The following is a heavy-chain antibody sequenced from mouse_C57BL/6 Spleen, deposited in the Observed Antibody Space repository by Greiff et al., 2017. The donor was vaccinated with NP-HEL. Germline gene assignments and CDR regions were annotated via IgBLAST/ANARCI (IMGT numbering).Heavy chain of an antibody. J-gene: IGHJ3*01. D-gene: IGHD1-1*01. CDR3: ARGIDYGSSYPAWFAY. CDR1: GYSFTDYN. CDR2: INPNYGTT. V-gene: IGHV1-39*01. Sequence: EVKLMESGPELVKPGASVKISCKASGYSFTDYNMNWVKQSNGKSLEWIGVINPNYGTTSYNQKFKGKATLTVDQSSSTAYMQLNSLTSEDSAVYYCARGIDYGSSYPAWFAYWGQGTLVTVSA.